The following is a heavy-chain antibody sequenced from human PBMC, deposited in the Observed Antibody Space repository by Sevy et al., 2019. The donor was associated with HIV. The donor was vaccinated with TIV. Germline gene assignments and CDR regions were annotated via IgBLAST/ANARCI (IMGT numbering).Heavy chain of an antibody. D-gene: IGHD3-22*01. V-gene: IGHV4-38-2*02. CDR3: ARRTYYSDSTAYYFDY. Sequence: SETLSLTCTVSGYSISTGYYWGWIRQPPGKGLEWIGNIHQSGSTSYNPSLKSRITISVDTSQNQFSLNLISVTAADTAVYYCARRTYYSDSTAYYFDYWGQGTLVTVSS. J-gene: IGHJ4*02. CDR2: IHQSGST. CDR1: GYSISTGYY.